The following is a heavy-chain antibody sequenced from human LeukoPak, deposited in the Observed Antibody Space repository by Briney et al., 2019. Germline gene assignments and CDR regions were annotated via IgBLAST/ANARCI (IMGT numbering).Heavy chain of an antibody. CDR2: IYHSGST. CDR3: ARGLFIGWIQLWPKASDAFDI. D-gene: IGHD5-18*01. Sequence: SQTLSLTCAVSGGSISSGGYSWSWIRQPPGKGLEWIGYIYHSGSTNYNPSLKSRVTISVDTSKNQFSLKLSSVTAADTAVYYCARGLFIGWIQLWPKASDAFDIWGQGTMVTVSS. J-gene: IGHJ3*02. V-gene: IGHV4-30-2*01. CDR1: GGSISSGGYS.